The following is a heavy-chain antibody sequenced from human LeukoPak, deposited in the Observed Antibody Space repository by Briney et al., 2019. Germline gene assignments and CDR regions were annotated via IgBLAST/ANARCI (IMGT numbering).Heavy chain of an antibody. CDR2: IYYSGST. V-gene: IGHV4-39*01. D-gene: IGHD6-6*01. J-gene: IGHJ5*02. Sequence: SETLSLTCTVSGGSISSSSDYWGWIRQPPGKGLEWIANIYYSGSTFYNPSLKSRVTISVDTSKNQFSLKLSSVTAADTAVYSRARRTGSSSSRWFDPGGQGTLVTVSS. CDR3: ARRTGSSSSRWFDP. CDR1: GGSISSSSDY.